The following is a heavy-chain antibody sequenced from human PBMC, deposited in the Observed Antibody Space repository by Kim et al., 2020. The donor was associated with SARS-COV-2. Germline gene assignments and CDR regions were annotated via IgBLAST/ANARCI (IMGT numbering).Heavy chain of an antibody. Sequence: SETLSLTCTVSGGSISSGTYYWSWIRQPPGKGLEWIGYIYYNGNTNYNPSLKSRVTISVDMSKNQFSLKLSSVTAADTAVYYCARGPQVCSSTSCYGKNWCDPWGQGTLDPVSS. CDR2: IYYNGNT. CDR1: GGSISSGTYY. J-gene: IGHJ5*02. D-gene: IGHD2-2*01. CDR3: ARGPQVCSSTSCYGKNWCDP. V-gene: IGHV4-61*01.